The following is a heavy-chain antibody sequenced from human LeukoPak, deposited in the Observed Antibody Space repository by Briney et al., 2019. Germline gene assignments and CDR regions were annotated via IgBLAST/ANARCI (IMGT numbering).Heavy chain of an antibody. J-gene: IGHJ4*02. CDR3: AREKALRRAVAGNFDY. CDR2: IYYSGST. Sequence: SETLSLTCTVSGGSISSYYWSWIRQPPGKGLEWIAYIYYSGSTNYNPSLKSRVTMSVDTSKNQFSLKLSSVTAADTAVYYCAREKALRRAVAGNFDYWGQGTLVTVSS. V-gene: IGHV4-59*12. D-gene: IGHD6-19*01. CDR1: GGSISSYY.